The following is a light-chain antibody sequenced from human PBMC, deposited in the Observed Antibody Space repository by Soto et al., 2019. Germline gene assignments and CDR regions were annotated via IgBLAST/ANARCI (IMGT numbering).Light chain of an antibody. Sequence: QSALTQPASVSGSLGQSITISCTGTRTDSDGYNHVSWYQQYPGKAPKLIIFEVSDRPSGISHRFSGSKSGNTASLTISGLQAEDEADYYGSSVDVFGGGTKLTVL. CDR3: SSVDV. J-gene: IGLJ2*01. CDR1: RTDSDGYNH. V-gene: IGLV2-14*01. CDR2: EVS.